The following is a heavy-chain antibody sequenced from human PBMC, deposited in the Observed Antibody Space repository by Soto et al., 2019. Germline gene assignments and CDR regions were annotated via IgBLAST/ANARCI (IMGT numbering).Heavy chain of an antibody. V-gene: IGHV4-59*08. J-gene: IGHJ5*02. D-gene: IGHD4-4*01. CDR1: GGSISSYY. CDR2: IYYSGST. Sequence: PSVTLSLTCTVSGGSISSYYGSWIRQPPGKGLEWIGYIYYSGSTNYNPSLKSRVTISVDTSKNQFSLKLSSVTAADTAVYYCARHDYSTFNWFDPWGQGTLVTVSS. CDR3: ARHDYSTFNWFDP.